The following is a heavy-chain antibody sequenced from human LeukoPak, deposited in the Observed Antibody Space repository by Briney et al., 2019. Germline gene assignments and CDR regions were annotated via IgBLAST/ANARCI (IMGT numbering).Heavy chain of an antibody. CDR3: ARDGGFHYYDSSGRNWFDP. J-gene: IGHJ5*02. Sequence: SVKVSCKASGGTFSSYAINWVRQAPGQGLEWMGGIIPIFGTANYAQKFQGRVTITADESTSTAYMELSSLRSEDTAVYYCARDGGFHYYDSSGRNWFDPWGQGTLVTVSS. D-gene: IGHD3-22*01. CDR2: IIPIFGTA. CDR1: GGTFSSYA. V-gene: IGHV1-69*13.